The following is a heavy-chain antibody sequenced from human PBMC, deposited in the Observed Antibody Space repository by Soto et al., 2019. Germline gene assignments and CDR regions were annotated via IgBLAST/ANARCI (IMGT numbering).Heavy chain of an antibody. D-gene: IGHD2-2*01. CDR3: ARVVPGAEAWFGP. CDR1: GYTFSNYG. Sequence: QVQLVQSGGEVKRPGASVKVSCKTSGYTFSNYGITWVRQAPGQPLAWLGWISLYSDGTNYAQKFQGRGSMTTDTSTTTSYMELRSLRSDDTAVYYCARVVPGAEAWFGPWGQGTLVTVSS. CDR2: ISLYSDGT. J-gene: IGHJ5*02. V-gene: IGHV1-18*01.